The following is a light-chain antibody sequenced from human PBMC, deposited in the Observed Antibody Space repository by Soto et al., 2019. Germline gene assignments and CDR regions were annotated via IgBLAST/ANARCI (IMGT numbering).Light chain of an antibody. CDR3: AAWDDSLNGNWV. CDR2: SNN. Sequence: QSVLTQPPSASGTPGQRVTISCSGSSSNIGSNTVNWYQQLPGTAPKLLIYSNNQRPSGVPDRFSGSKSGTSAFLAISGLQSEDEADYYCAAWDDSLNGNWVFGGGTKVTVL. CDR1: SSNIGSNT. J-gene: IGLJ3*02. V-gene: IGLV1-44*01.